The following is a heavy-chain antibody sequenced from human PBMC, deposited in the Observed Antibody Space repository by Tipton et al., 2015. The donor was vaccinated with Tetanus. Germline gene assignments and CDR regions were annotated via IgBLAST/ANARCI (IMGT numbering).Heavy chain of an antibody. V-gene: IGHV3-33*01. D-gene: IGHD2-15*01. CDR3: AREADCSGGSCFSGDFDN. J-gene: IGHJ4*02. Sequence: SLRLSCAASGFIFSSYGIHWVRQAPGKGLEWVAVSWYDGTDQYYADSVKGRFTPPRDNSKNTLYLEMNSLRAEDTALYYCAREADCSGGSCFSGDFDNWGQGTQVTVSS. CDR1: GFIFSSYG. CDR2: SWYDGTDQ.